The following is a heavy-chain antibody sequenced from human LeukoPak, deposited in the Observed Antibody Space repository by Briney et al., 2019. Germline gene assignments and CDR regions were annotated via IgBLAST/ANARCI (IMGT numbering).Heavy chain of an antibody. CDR3: ASSRIVATTAPFDH. V-gene: IGHV3-53*01. CDR1: DFTVSNYY. Sequence: GGSLRLSCAASDFTVSNYYMSWVRQAPGKGLEGVLVIYSDANTFYADSVKGRFTISSDISNNTLYLHMNSLRADDTAVYYCASSRIVATTAPFDHWGQGTLVTVSS. D-gene: IGHD1-26*01. CDR2: IYSDANT. J-gene: IGHJ4*02.